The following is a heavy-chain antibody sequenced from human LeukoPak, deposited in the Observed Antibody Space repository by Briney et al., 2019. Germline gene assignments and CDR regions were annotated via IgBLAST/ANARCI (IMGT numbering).Heavy chain of an antibody. V-gene: IGHV4-34*01. D-gene: IGHD5-24*01. CDR1: GGSISSYY. J-gene: IGHJ4*02. CDR2: IHHSGST. Sequence: KPSETLSLTCTVSGGSISSYYWSWIRQPPGKGLECIGEIHHSGSTNYNPSLKSRVTLSVDTSKNQFSLKLSSVTAADTAVYYCARSRGWLQSHPLGYWGQGTLVTVSS. CDR3: ARSRGWLQSHPLGY.